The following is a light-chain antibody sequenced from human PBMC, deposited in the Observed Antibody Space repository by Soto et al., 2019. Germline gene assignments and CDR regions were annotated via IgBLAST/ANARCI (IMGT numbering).Light chain of an antibody. CDR2: DAS. J-gene: IGKJ5*01. CDR1: QGISSA. CDR3: QQYNNYPPIP. Sequence: AIQLTQSPSSLSASVGDRVTITCRASQGISSAFAWYQQKPGKAPKLLIYDASSLESGVPSRFSGSGSGTDFTRTLSSLQPEDFATYCCQQYNNYPPIPFGQGTRLEIK. V-gene: IGKV1D-13*01.